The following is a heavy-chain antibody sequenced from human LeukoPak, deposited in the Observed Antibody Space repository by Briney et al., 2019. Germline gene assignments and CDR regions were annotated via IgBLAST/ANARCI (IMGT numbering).Heavy chain of an antibody. CDR2: RNPNSGNT. D-gene: IGHD2-2*01. CDR3: ARAPPARRYCSSTSCYPNRFDP. V-gene: IGHV1-8*01. Sequence: ASVKVSCKASGYTFTSYDINWLRQATGQGLEWMGWRNPNSGNTGYAQKFQGRVTMTRNTSISTAYMELSSLRSEDTAVYYCARAPPARRYCSSTSCYPNRFDPWGQGTLVTVSS. J-gene: IGHJ5*02. CDR1: GYTFTSYD.